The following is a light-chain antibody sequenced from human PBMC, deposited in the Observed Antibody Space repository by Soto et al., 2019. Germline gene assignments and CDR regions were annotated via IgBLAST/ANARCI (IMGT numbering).Light chain of an antibody. J-gene: IGLJ3*02. Sequence: QPASMSGSPGQSITISCTGTSGDVGFYDFVSWYQQHPGKVPRLVIYGVTKRPSGVSHRFSGSKSGNTAALTISGLQVEDDADYSWTSYTGSSTHVFGGGTKLTVL. CDR3: TSYTGSSTHV. CDR2: GVT. CDR1: SGDVGFYDF. V-gene: IGLV2-14*03.